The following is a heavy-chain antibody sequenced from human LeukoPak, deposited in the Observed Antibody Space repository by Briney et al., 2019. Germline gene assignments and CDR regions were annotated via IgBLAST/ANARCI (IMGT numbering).Heavy chain of an antibody. D-gene: IGHD6-13*01. Sequence: GGSLRLSCAASGFTVSSNYMSWVRQAPGKGLEWVSVIYSGGSTHYADSVKGRFTISRDNSKNTVYLQMNSLRAEDTAVYYCAKTGGSSWYALYYYYMDVWGKGTTVTISS. CDR2: IYSGGST. J-gene: IGHJ6*03. CDR1: GFTVSSNY. V-gene: IGHV3-66*01. CDR3: AKTGGSSWYALYYYYMDV.